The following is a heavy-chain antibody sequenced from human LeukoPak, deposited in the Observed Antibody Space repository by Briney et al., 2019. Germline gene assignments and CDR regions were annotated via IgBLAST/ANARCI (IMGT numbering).Heavy chain of an antibody. D-gene: IGHD2-21*02. CDR2: ISYDGSNK. CDR3: ARDYCGGDCPLDY. Sequence: VAVISYDGSNKYYADSVKGRFTISRDNSKNTLYLQMNSLRAEDTAVYYCARDYCGGDCPLDYWGQGTLVTVSS. V-gene: IGHV3-30-3*01. J-gene: IGHJ4*02.